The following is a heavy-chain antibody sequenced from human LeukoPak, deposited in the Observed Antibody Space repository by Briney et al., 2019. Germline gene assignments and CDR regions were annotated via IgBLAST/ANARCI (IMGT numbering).Heavy chain of an antibody. J-gene: IGHJ6*03. V-gene: IGHV4-4*09. CDR2: IYTDGST. CDR1: GGSISSYY. D-gene: IGHD5-12*01. CDR3: AKTGNGYDPLYYYYYMDV. Sequence: PSETLSLTCSVSGGSISSYYWSWIRQPPGKGLEWLAFIYTDGSTNYNPSLKSRVTISVDTSSNQFSLKLSSVAAADTAVYFSAKTGNGYDPLYYYYYMDVWGKGTTVTVSS.